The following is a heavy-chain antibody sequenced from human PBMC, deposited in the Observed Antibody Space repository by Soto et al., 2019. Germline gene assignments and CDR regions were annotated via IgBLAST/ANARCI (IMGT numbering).Heavy chain of an antibody. V-gene: IGHV3-33*01. J-gene: IGHJ6*04. CDR3: ARGGTKHYVFWRGYKASYYYGMDV. CDR1: GFTFSSYG. CDR2: IWYDGSNK. D-gene: IGHD3-3*01. Sequence: PGGSLRLSCAASGFTFSSYGMHWVRQAPGKGLEWVAVIWYDGSNKYYADSVKGRFTISRDNSKNTLYLQMNSLRAEDTAVYYCARGGTKHYVFWRGYKASYYYGMDVWGKGTRVTVP.